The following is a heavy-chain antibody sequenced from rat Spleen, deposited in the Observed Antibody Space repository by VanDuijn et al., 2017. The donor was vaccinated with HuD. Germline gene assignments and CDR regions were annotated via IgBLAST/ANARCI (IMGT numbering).Heavy chain of an antibody. J-gene: IGHJ4*01. V-gene: IGHV5-29*01. Sequence: EVQLVESGGGLVQPGRSLKLSCAASGFIFSDYYVAWVRQVPTKGLEWVATINYDGRSTFYRDSVRARFTIARDNAQSTLHLQVDSLKAEDTATYYCARHGRGKTTYYYVMDAWGQGTSVTVSS. CDR2: INYDGRST. CDR1: GFIFSDYY. D-gene: IGHD4-5*01. CDR3: ARHGRGKTTYYYVMDA.